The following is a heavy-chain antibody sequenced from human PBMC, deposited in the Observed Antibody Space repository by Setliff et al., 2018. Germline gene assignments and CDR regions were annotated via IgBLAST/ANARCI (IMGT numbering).Heavy chain of an antibody. CDR3: TTGYISGYYIGH. V-gene: IGHV3-15*01. CDR1: GITFSDAW. J-gene: IGHJ4*02. D-gene: IGHD6-19*01. Sequence: GGSLRLSCVASGITFSDAWMTWVRQAPGKGLEWVGRIKKKTDGATIDYAAPVKGRFSISRDDSKNTVYLQMNSLKTEDTAVYYCTTGYISGYYIGHWGLGTLVTVSS. CDR2: IKKKTDGATI.